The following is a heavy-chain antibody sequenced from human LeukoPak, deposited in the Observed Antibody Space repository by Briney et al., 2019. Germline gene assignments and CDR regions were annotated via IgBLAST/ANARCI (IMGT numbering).Heavy chain of an antibody. CDR3: ARQGFGEFSANWFDP. J-gene: IGHJ5*02. CDR1: GGSISSGSYY. D-gene: IGHD3-10*01. Sequence: SETLSLTCTVSGGSISSGSYYWSWIRQPAGKGLEWIGRIYTSGSTNYNPSLKSRVTISVDTSKNQFSLKLSSVTAADTAVYYCARQGFGEFSANWFDPWGQGTLVTVSS. V-gene: IGHV4-61*02. CDR2: IYTSGST.